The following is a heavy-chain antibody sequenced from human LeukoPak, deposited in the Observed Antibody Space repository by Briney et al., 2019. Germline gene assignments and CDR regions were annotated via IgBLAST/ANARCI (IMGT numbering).Heavy chain of an antibody. CDR1: GYTFTSYG. V-gene: IGHV1-18*03. D-gene: IGHD6-19*01. J-gene: IGHJ4*02. CDR2: ISAYNGNT. Sequence: ASVKVSCKASGYTFTSYGISWVRQAPGQGLEWMGWISAYNGNTNYAQKLQGRVTMTTDTSTSTAYMELRSLRSEDMAVYYCARGRGGWYQPIFDYWGQGTLVTVSS. CDR3: ARGRGGWYQPIFDY.